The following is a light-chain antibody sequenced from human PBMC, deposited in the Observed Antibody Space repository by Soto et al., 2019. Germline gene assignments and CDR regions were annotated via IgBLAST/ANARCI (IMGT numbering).Light chain of an antibody. Sequence: DIQMTQSPSSVSASLGDRVTITCRASQDIGSWLAWYQQKPGKAPKLLIYAASSLQSGVPSRFSGSGSGTDFPLTISSLQPEDFANYYCQQSKIFPRTFGGGTKVEIK. CDR2: AAS. CDR3: QQSKIFPRT. V-gene: IGKV1D-12*01. J-gene: IGKJ4*01. CDR1: QDIGSW.